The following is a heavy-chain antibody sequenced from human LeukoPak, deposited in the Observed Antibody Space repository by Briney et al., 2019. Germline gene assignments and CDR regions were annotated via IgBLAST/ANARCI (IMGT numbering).Heavy chain of an antibody. D-gene: IGHD2-8*01. V-gene: IGHV3-30*04. J-gene: IGHJ4*02. CDR2: ISYDGKNK. Sequence: GRSLRLSCAASGFTFSNYAIHWARQAQGKGLEWVAVISYDGKNKFYADSVTGRFTIPRDNSKNTLFLQMGSLRAEDTAVYYCARAKRGLTDYGGQETWDTVSS. CDR1: GFTFSNYA. CDR3: ARAKRGLTDY.